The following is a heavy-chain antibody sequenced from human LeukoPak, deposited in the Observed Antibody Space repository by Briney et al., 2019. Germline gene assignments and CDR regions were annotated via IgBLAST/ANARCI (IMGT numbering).Heavy chain of an antibody. CDR2: ISGSGGST. D-gene: IGHD1-26*01. CDR1: GFTFSSYA. Sequence: PGGSLRLSCAASGFTFSSYAMSWVRQAPGKGLEWVSAISGSGGSTYYADSVKGRFTISRDNSKNTLYLQMNSLRAEDTAVYYCAKDPPSGSYMAYYYYYCMDVWGKGTTVTVSS. J-gene: IGHJ6*03. CDR3: AKDPPSGSYMAYYYYYCMDV. V-gene: IGHV3-23*01.